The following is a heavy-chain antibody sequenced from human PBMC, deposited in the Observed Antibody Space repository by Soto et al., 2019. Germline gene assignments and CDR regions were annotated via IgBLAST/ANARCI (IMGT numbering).Heavy chain of an antibody. D-gene: IGHD6-13*01. CDR3: AIDRMFGSSWYSY. CDR2: ISSSGRTI. V-gene: IGHV3-11*01. Sequence: QVQLVESGGGLVKPGGSLRLSCAASGFTFSDYHMSWLRQAPGKGLEWVSYISSSGRTIYYADSVKGRFTVSRDNAQNALYLQMNRLRAEDTAMYYCAIDRMFGSSWYSYWGQGTPVTVSS. CDR1: GFTFSDYH. J-gene: IGHJ4*02.